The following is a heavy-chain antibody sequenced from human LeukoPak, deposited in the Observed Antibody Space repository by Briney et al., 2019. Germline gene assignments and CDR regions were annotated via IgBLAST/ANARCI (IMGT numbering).Heavy chain of an antibody. J-gene: IGHJ2*01. V-gene: IGHV3-30*02. CDR3: ARAAYSSTWYSRYFDL. Sequence: GGSLRLSCAASGFTFSSYGMHWVRQAPGKGLEWVAFIHYDGTNEYYAGSVKGRFTISRENAKNSLYLQMNSLRAGDTAVYYCARAAYSSTWYSRYFDLWGRGTLVTVSS. CDR1: GFTFSSYG. D-gene: IGHD6-13*01. CDR2: IHYDGTNE.